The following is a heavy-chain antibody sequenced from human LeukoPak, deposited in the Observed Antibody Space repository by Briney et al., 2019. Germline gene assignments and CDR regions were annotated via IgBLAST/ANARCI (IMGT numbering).Heavy chain of an antibody. CDR3: ARNYGDLPASDYFDY. J-gene: IGHJ4*02. CDR1: GGSISSYY. D-gene: IGHD4-17*01. V-gene: IGHV4-59*08. CDR2: IYYSGST. Sequence: SETLSLTCTVSGGSISSYYWSWIRQPPGKGLEWIGYIYYSGSTNYNPSLKSRVTISVDTSKNQFSLKLSSVTAADTAVYYCARNYGDLPASDYFDYWGQGTLVTVSS.